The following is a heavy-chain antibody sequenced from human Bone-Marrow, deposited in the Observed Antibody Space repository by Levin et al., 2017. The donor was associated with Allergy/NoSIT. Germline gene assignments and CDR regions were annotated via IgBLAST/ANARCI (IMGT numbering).Heavy chain of an antibody. D-gene: IGHD3/OR15-3a*01. Sequence: SCAASGFTFSSYAMHWVRQAPGKGLEWVAVISYDGSNKYYADSVKGRFTISRDNSKNTLYLQMNSLRAEDTAVYYCARGRTRFDPWGQGTLVTVSS. CDR2: ISYDGSNK. CDR1: GFTFSSYA. CDR3: ARGRTRFDP. J-gene: IGHJ5*02. V-gene: IGHV3-30-3*01.